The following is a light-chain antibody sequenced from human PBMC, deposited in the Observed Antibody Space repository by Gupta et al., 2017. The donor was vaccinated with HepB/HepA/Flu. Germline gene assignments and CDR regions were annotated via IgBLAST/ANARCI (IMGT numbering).Light chain of an antibody. Sequence: QSALTLSTSVSGTPGQRVTIACSGSSSNVGSNNVNWYQQLPGKAPKLLIYDNGERPSGVPDRFSGSKSGTSASLAISGLQSEDEADYYCEAWDTSLNVWVFGGGTKLTVL. V-gene: IGLV1-44*01. J-gene: IGLJ3*02. CDR3: EAWDTSLNVWV. CDR1: SSNVGSNN. CDR2: DNG.